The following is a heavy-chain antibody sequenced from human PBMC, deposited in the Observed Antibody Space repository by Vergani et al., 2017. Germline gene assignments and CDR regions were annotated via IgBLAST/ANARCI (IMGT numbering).Heavy chain of an antibody. CDR3: AKTPSRYCSGGSCYSIGR. CDR1: GFTFSSYG. Sequence: QVQLVESGGGVVQPGRSLRLSCAASGFTFSSYGMHWVRQAPGKGLEWVAVISYDGSNKYYADSVKGRFTISRDNSKNTLYLQMNSLRAEDTAVYYCAKTPSRYCSGGSCYSIGRRGQGTLVTVSS. CDR2: ISYDGSNK. J-gene: IGHJ4*02. V-gene: IGHV3-30*18. D-gene: IGHD2-15*01.